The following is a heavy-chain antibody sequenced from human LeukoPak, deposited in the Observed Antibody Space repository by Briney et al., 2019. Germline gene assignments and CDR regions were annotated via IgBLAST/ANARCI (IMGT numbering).Heavy chain of an antibody. CDR1: GYTFTGYY. CDR3: ARVFVWGGFGLS. Sequence: ASVKVSCKASGYTFTGYYIHWVRQAPGQGLEWMGWINPNSGGTNYAQKFQGRVTMTRDTSITTAYMELSSLRSDDTAVYYCARVFVWGGFGLSWGQGTLVTVSS. CDR2: INPNSGGT. V-gene: IGHV1-2*02. D-gene: IGHD3-16*01. J-gene: IGHJ4*02.